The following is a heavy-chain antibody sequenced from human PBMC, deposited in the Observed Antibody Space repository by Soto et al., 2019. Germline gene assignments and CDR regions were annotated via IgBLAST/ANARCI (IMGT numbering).Heavy chain of an antibody. CDR1: GFTVSSYS. CDR3: AKDSGGGFYLSYFDD. D-gene: IGHD3-22*01. V-gene: IGHV3-23*01. CDR2: ISGGGGST. J-gene: IGHJ4*02. Sequence: GGSLRLSCAASGFTVSSYSMSWVRQAPGKGLECVSAISGGGGSTYYADSVKGRFTISRDTSKKTLFLQMNSLRAEDTAVYYCAKDSGGGFYLSYFDDWGLGTLVTVSS.